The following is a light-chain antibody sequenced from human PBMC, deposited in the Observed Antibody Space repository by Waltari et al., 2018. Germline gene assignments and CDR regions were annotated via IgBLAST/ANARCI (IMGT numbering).Light chain of an antibody. J-gene: IGKJ2*01. CDR1: QSVSSSY. CDR2: GAS. V-gene: IGKV3-20*01. Sequence: EIVLTQSPGTLSLSPGERATLSCRASQSVSSSYLAWYQQKPGKAPRLLIHGASSRATGIPDRFSGSGSGTDFTLTISRLEPEDFAVYYCQQYGRSWNTFGQGTKLEIK. CDR3: QQYGRSWNT.